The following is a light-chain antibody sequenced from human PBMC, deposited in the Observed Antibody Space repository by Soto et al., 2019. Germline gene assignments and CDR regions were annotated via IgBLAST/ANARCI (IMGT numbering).Light chain of an antibody. CDR2: EGS. CDR3: CSYAGSSTLV. J-gene: IGLJ1*01. Sequence: SALTQPASVSGSPGQSITISCTGTSSDVGSYNLVSWYQQHPGKAPKLMIYEGSKRPSGVSNRFSGSKSGNTASLTISGLQAEDAADYYCCSYAGSSTLVFGTGTKVTVL. CDR1: SSDVGSYNL. V-gene: IGLV2-23*01.